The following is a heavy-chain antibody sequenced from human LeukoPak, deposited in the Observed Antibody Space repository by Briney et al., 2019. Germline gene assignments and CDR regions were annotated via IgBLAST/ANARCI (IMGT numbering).Heavy chain of an antibody. D-gene: IGHD2-15*01. J-gene: IGHJ5*02. V-gene: IGHV3-49*04. CDR1: GFTFGDYA. Sequence: GGSLRLSCIASGFTFGDYAMNWVRQAPGRGLEWVGFISKKAYGGTTEYAASVKGRSTISRDDSKSIAYLQMNSLKSEDTAVYYCTGGRTGGLNWFDPWGQGTLVTVSS. CDR2: ISKKAYGGTT. CDR3: TGGRTGGLNWFDP.